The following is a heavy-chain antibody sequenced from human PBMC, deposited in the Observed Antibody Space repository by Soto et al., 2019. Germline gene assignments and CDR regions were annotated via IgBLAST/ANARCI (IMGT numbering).Heavy chain of an antibody. CDR1: GYTFTSYA. D-gene: IGHD6-19*01. CDR2: INAGNGNT. J-gene: IGHJ4*02. V-gene: IGHV1-3*01. Sequence: ASVKVSCKAAGYTFTSYAMHWVRQAPGQRLEWMGWINAGNGNTKYSQKFQGRVTITRDTSASTAYMELSSLRSEDTAVYYCARGLAPYYFDYWGQGTLVTVSS. CDR3: ARGLAPYYFDY.